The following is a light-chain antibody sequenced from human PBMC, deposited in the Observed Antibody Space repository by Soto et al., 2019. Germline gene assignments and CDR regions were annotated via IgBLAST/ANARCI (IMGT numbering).Light chain of an antibody. CDR3: QVWDSSSDHVV. J-gene: IGLJ2*01. CDR1: NIGSKS. Sequence: SYELTQPTSVSVAPGKTARITCGGNNIGSKSVHWYQQKPGQAHVLVIYYDSDRPSGIPERFSGSNSGNTATRTISRVEAVDEADYYCQVWDSSSDHVVFGGGTKLTVL. CDR2: YDS. V-gene: IGLV3-21*04.